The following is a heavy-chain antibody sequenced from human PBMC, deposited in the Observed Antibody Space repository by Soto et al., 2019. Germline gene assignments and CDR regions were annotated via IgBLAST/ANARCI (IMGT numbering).Heavy chain of an antibody. Sequence: EVQLLESGGGLVQPGGSLRLSCAASGFTFSSYAMAWVRQAPGTGLEWVSGIDGSGGDTSFADSVKGRFSISRDNSKNMLYLHMNSLRAEDTATYYCAKEMVAAAYVETSPFDLWGQGTLVTVSS. CDR1: GFTFSSYA. CDR3: AKEMVAAAYVETSPFDL. D-gene: IGHD2-15*01. CDR2: IDGSGGDT. J-gene: IGHJ4*02. V-gene: IGHV3-23*01.